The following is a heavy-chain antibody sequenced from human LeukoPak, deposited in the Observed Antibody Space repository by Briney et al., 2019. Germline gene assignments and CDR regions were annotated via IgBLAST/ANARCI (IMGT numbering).Heavy chain of an antibody. CDR3: ARDSAVAANDY. CDR1: GFTFSSYS. CDR2: ISSSGSTI. Sequence: GGSLRLSCAASGFTFSSYSMNWVRQAPGKGLEWVSYISSSGSTIYYADSVKGRFTISRDTAKNSLYLQMNSLRAEDTAMYYCARDSAVAANDYWGQGTLVTVSS. D-gene: IGHD6-19*01. V-gene: IGHV3-48*01. J-gene: IGHJ4*02.